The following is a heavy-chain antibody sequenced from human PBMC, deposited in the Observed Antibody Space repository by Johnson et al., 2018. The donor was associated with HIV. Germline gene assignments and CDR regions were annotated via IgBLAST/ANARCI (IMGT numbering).Heavy chain of an antibody. CDR2: ISFDGSNE. CDR1: GFTFSNYA. Sequence: QVQLVESGGGVVQPGRSLRLSCAASGFTFSNYALHWVRQVPGKGLEWVAIISFDGSNEYYAEFVRGRFTISRDNSENTVYLQMNSLRAEDTAVYYCASFAAAGDAFDIWGQGTMVTVSS. CDR3: ASFAAAGDAFDI. D-gene: IGHD6-13*01. V-gene: IGHV3-30-3*01. J-gene: IGHJ3*02.